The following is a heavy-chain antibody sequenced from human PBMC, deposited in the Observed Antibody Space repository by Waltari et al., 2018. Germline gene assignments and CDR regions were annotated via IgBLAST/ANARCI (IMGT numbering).Heavy chain of an antibody. J-gene: IGHJ5*02. Sequence: QLQLQESGPGLVKPSETLSLTCTVSGGSISSSSYYWGWIRQPPGKGLEWSGSIYYSGSTYYNPSLKSRVTISVDTSKNQFSLKLSSVTAADTAVYYCARASYYDILTGYPTSNWFDPWGQGTLVTVSS. D-gene: IGHD3-9*01. CDR1: GGSISSSSYY. CDR3: ARASYYDILTGYPTSNWFDP. CDR2: IYYSGST. V-gene: IGHV4-39*07.